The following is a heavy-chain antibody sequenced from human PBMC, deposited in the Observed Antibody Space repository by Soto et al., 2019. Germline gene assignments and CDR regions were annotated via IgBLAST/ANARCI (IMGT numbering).Heavy chain of an antibody. CDR1: GGSFSCYY. V-gene: IGHV4-34*01. J-gene: IGHJ6*03. Sequence: SETLSLTCAVYGGSFSCYYWSWIRQPPGKGLEWIGEINHSGSTNYNPSLKSRVTISVDTSKNQFSLKLSSVTAADTAVYYCARVRCSGGSCYSGGRPYYYMDVWGKGTTVTVSS. CDR3: ARVRCSGGSCYSGGRPYYYMDV. CDR2: INHSGST. D-gene: IGHD2-15*01.